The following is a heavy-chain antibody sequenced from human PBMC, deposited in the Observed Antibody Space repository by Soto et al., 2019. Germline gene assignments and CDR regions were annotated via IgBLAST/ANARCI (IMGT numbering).Heavy chain of an antibody. CDR2: IKEDGSEK. CDR1: RFTFSNSW. CDR3: TRKRFGMDV. V-gene: IGHV3-7*03. Sequence: EGSLRLSCAASRFTFSNSWMSWVRQAPGKGLEWVANIKEDGSEKDYVDPVKGRFTITRDNAKNSLYLQMNNLRAEDTAVYFCTRKRFGMDVWGQGTTVTVSS. J-gene: IGHJ6*02.